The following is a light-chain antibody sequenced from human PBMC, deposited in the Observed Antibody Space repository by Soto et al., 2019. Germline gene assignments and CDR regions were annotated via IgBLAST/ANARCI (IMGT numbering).Light chain of an antibody. CDR2: GAS. V-gene: IGKV3-15*01. Sequence: EIVMTQSPATLSVSPGESATLSCRASQSISSHLAWYQQKPGQAPRLLIYGASTRATGVPARFSGSGSGTEFTLAISSLQSEDSAVYYCQQYAYWWAFGQGTKVEIK. J-gene: IGKJ1*01. CDR1: QSISSH. CDR3: QQYAYWWA.